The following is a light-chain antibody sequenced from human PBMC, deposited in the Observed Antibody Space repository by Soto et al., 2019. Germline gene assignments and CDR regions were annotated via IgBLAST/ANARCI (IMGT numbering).Light chain of an antibody. V-gene: IGKV1-9*01. CDR3: QKYDSAPWT. CDR2: AAS. Sequence: IQLTQSPSSLSASVGDRVTITCRASHGISSYLAWYQQKPGKAPKLLIYAASTLQSGVPSRFSGSRSGTEFTLTINSLQPEDVATYYCQKYDSAPWTFGQGTKVDIK. J-gene: IGKJ1*01. CDR1: HGISSY.